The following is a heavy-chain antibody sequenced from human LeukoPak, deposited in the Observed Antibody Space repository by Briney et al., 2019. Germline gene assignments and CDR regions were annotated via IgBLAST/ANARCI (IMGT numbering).Heavy chain of an antibody. CDR3: ARETMVRGVLYYYYMDV. D-gene: IGHD3-10*01. CDR2: INHSGST. V-gene: IGHV4-34*01. CDR1: GGSFSDYY. J-gene: IGHJ6*03. Sequence: SETLSLTCAVYGGSFSDYYWSWIRQPPGKGLEWIGEINHSGSTIYSTSLKSRVTISVDTSKNQFSLKLSSVTAADTAVYYCARETMVRGVLYYYYMDVWGKGSTVTVSS.